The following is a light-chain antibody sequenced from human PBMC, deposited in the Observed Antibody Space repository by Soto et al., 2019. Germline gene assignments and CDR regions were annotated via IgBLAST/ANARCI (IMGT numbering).Light chain of an antibody. V-gene: IGKV3-11*01. CDR2: DTS. CDR3: QQRSNWWIT. Sequence: ENVLTQSPATLFLTPGERATLSCLASQSVSSSLAWYQQELGQAPRLRISDTSNRATGIPARFSGSGSGPDITLTISILEPEDFAVYYCQQRSNWWITFAKGTRLEIK. J-gene: IGKJ5*01. CDR1: QSVSSS.